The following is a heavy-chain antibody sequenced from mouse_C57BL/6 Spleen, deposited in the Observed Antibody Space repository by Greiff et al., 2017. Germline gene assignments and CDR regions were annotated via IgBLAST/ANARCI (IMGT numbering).Heavy chain of an antibody. CDR3: GGLEMVTYYCGD. Sequence: QVQLKQPGAELVKPGASVKLSCKASGYTFTSYWMHWVKQRPGQGLEWIGMIHPSGGSTNYNEKFKSKATLTVDKSSSTAYMQLSSLTSEDSAVYYGGGLEMVTYYCGDWGQGTTVTVSA. J-gene: IGHJ2*01. CDR2: IHPSGGST. D-gene: IGHD2-2*01. V-gene: IGHV1-64*01. CDR1: GYTFTSYW.